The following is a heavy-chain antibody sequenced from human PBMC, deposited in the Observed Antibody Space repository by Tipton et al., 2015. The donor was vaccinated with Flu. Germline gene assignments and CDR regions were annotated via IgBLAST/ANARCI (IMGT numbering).Heavy chain of an antibody. Sequence: GASISSTTYYWGWIRQPPGKGLEWIGSIYKTGITDYNPSLKSRVTQSLDTSKNQFSLKVRSVNAADTAVYYCAPSTRYWTGGHFFGWWGRGTQVTVSS. D-gene: IGHD2-2*01. CDR2: IYKTGIT. CDR1: GASISSTTYY. CDR3: APSTRYWTGGHFFGW. J-gene: IGHJ4*02. V-gene: IGHV4-39*07.